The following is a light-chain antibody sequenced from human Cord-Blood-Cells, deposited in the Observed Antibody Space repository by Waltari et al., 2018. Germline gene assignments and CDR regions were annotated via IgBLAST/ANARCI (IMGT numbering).Light chain of an antibody. J-gene: IGLJ1*01. Sequence: QSALTQSASVSGSPGQSITISCTGTSSDVGSYNLVSWYQQHPGKAPKLMIYEGSKRPSGVSNRFSGSKSGNTASLTISGLQAEDEADYYCCSYAGSSTSYVFGTGTKVTVL. CDR1: SSDVGSYNL. CDR2: EGS. V-gene: IGLV2-23*01. CDR3: CSYAGSSTSYV.